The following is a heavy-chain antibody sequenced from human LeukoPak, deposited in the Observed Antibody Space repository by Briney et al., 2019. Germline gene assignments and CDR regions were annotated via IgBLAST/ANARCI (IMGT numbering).Heavy chain of an antibody. D-gene: IGHD2-21*01. Sequence: GGSLRLSCAASGFTFSSYAMSWVRQAPGKGLEWVSAISGSGGSTYYADSVKGRFTISRDNSKNTLYLQMGSLRAEDMAVYYCARVTYGGYFDYWGQGTLVTVSS. V-gene: IGHV3-23*01. CDR2: ISGSGGST. CDR3: ARVTYGGYFDY. CDR1: GFTFSSYA. J-gene: IGHJ4*02.